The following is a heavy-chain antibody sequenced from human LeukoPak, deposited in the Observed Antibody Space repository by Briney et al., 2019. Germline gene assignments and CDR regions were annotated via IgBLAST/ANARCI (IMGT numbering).Heavy chain of an antibody. CDR3: ARTNYGSGSYYSF. V-gene: IGHV4-30-4*02. CDR2: IYYSGST. J-gene: IGHJ4*02. CDR1: GGSISNGDHY. D-gene: IGHD3-10*01. Sequence: PSETLSLTCTVSGGSISNGDHYWSWIRQHPGKGLEWIGHIYYSGSTYYNPSLKSRGIISVETSKNQFSLKLSSVTAADTAVYFCARTNYGSGSYYSFWGQGTLVTVST.